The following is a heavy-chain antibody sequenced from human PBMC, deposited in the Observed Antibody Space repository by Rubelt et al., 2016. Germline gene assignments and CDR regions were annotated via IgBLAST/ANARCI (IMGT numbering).Heavy chain of an antibody. J-gene: IGHJ5*02. V-gene: IGHV3-30*04. CDR1: GFTFSRYA. D-gene: IGHD6-19*01. CDR2: IYYDGSNK. CDR3: AREGSAPNWCDP. Sequence: QVQLVESGGGVVQPGRSLRLSCAASGFTFSRYAMHWVRQAPGKGLEWVAVIYYDGSNKYYADAVKGRLTISRDTYKNTQKRQMNSLGPEDTAVYYCAREGSAPNWCDPWGQGTQVTVSS.